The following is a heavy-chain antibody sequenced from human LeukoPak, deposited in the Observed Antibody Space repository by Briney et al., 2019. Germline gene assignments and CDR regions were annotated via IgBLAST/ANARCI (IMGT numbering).Heavy chain of an antibody. D-gene: IGHD3-22*01. Sequence: SQTLSLTCAISGDSVSINSAACNWIRQSPSRGLELLGRTYYRAKCYNDYAGSVKSQITINPNTSQNQLSLQLNSVPPEDTAVYYCARVSGMIVVEDAFVIWGQGTMVPV. CDR1: GDSVSINSAA. V-gene: IGHV6-1*01. J-gene: IGHJ3*02. CDR3: ARVSGMIVVEDAFVI. CDR2: TYYRAKCYN.